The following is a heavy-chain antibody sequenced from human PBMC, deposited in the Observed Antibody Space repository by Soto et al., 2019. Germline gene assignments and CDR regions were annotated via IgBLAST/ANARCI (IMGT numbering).Heavy chain of an antibody. CDR2: INPDGSMT. Sequence: PGGSLRLSCSASGFTFSNYWMHWFRQAPGKGLVWVSLINPDGSMTNYADSVKGRFTISRDNGKNILYLQMNSLRDEDTALYYCAEMGDYGSGWGQGTLVTVSS. V-gene: IGHV3-74*01. CDR3: AEMGDYGSG. D-gene: IGHD3-10*01. J-gene: IGHJ4*02. CDR1: GFTFSNYW.